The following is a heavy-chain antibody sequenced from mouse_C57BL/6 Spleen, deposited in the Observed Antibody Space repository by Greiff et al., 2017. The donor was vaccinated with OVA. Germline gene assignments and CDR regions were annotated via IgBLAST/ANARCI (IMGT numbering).Heavy chain of an antibody. Sequence: EVQLQESGPGLVKPSQSLSLTCSVTGYSITSGYYWNWIRQFPGNKLEWMGYISYDGSNNYNPSLKNRISITRDTSKNQFFLKLNSVTTEDTATYYCASGDWDWYFDVWGTGTTVTVSS. J-gene: IGHJ1*03. V-gene: IGHV3-6*01. D-gene: IGHD4-1*01. CDR1: GYSITSGYY. CDR2: ISYDGSN. CDR3: ASGDWDWYFDV.